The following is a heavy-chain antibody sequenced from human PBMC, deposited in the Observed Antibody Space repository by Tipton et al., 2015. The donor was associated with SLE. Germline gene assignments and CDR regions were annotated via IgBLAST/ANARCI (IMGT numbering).Heavy chain of an antibody. CDR3: ARDGESVGAGGFDI. J-gene: IGHJ3*02. D-gene: IGHD1-26*01. CDR1: GFSINNYG. Sequence: SLRLSCAASGFSINNYGMHWVRQAPGKGLEWVPLISSDGSNTYSADSVKGRFSISRDNSKNTLYLQMNSLRTGDTAVYYCARDGESVGAGGFDIWGQGTMVTVSS. V-gene: IGHV3-30*19. CDR2: ISSDGSNT.